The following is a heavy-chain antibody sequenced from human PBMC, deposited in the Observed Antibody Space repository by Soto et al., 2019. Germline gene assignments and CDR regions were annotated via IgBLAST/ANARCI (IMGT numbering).Heavy chain of an antibody. Sequence: ASVKVSCKASGYTFTSDGITGVRQAPGQGLEYLGWISTYNGNTDFAQKVQNRVTFTTDTSTNTAYMELRSPRPDDTAVYYCARAKVLITPNWFDPWGQGTLVTVSS. CDR3: ARAKVLITPNWFDP. D-gene: IGHD3-22*01. V-gene: IGHV1-18*01. CDR2: ISTYNGNT. CDR1: GYTFTSDG. J-gene: IGHJ5*02.